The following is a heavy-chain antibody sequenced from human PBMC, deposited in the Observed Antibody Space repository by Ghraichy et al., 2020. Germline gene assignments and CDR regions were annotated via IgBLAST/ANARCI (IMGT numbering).Heavy chain of an antibody. CDR3: ARYSGSYYGMDV. CDR1: GYTFSGYY. CDR2: INPNSGGT. D-gene: IGHD1-26*01. Sequence: ASVKVSCKASGYTFSGYYMHWVRQAPGQGLEWMGRINPNSGGTNYAQKFQGRVTMSGDTSISTAYMELTRLRADDTAVYYCARYSGSYYGMDVWGQGPRSPSP. J-gene: IGHJ6*02. V-gene: IGHV1-2*06.